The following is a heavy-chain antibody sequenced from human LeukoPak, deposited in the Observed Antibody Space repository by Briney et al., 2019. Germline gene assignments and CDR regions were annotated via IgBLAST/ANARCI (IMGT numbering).Heavy chain of an antibody. CDR2: ISYDGSNK. CDR3: ARDSAPIWFGELGPLGDPMDV. J-gene: IGHJ6*03. CDR1: GFTFSSYA. V-gene: IGHV3-30*04. D-gene: IGHD3-10*01. Sequence: GGSLRLSCAASGFTFSSYAMHWVRQAPGKGLEWVAAISYDGSNKYYADSVKGRFTISRDNSKNTLYLQMNSLRAEDTAVYYCARDSAPIWFGELGPLGDPMDVWGKGTTVTVSS.